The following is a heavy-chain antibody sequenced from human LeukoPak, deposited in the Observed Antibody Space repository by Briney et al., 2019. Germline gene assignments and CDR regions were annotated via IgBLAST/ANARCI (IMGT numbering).Heavy chain of an antibody. J-gene: IGHJ4*02. Sequence: GGSLRLSCAASGFTFSSYGMHWVRQAPGKRLEWVAVIWYDGSNKYYADSVKGRFTISRDNSKNTLYLQMNSLRAEDTAVYYCAREGEGYFDYWGQGTLVTVSS. D-gene: IGHD2-15*01. CDR3: AREGEGYFDY. V-gene: IGHV3-33*01. CDR2: IWYDGSNK. CDR1: GFTFSSYG.